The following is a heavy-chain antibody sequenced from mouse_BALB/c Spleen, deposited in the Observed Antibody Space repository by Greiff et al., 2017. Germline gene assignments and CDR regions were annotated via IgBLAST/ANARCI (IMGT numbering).Heavy chain of an antibody. CDR1: GYTFTSYW. V-gene: IGHV1-69*02. CDR3: ARGRGWGDYYAMDY. J-gene: IGHJ4*01. Sequence: QVQLQQPGAELVKPGASVKLSCKASGYTFTSYWMHWVKQRPGQGLEWIGEIDPSDSYTNYNQKFKGKATLTVDKSSSTAYMQLSSLTSEDSAVYYCARGRGWGDYYAMDYWGQGTSVTVSS. CDR2: IDPSDSYT.